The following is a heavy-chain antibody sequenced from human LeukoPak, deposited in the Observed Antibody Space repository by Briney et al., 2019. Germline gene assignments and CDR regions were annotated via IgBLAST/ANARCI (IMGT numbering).Heavy chain of an antibody. J-gene: IGHJ5*02. CDR2: MNPNTGVT. Sequence: ASVKVSCKASGFTFTSYDINWVRQASGQGLEWMGWMNPNTGVTGYAQRFQGRVTMTRDTSISTAYMELRGLRSEDTAIYYCVRDGEGVAISVNYWFDPWGQGTLVTVSS. V-gene: IGHV1-8*01. CDR1: GFTFTSYD. CDR3: VRDGEGVAISVNYWFDP. D-gene: IGHD3-10*01.